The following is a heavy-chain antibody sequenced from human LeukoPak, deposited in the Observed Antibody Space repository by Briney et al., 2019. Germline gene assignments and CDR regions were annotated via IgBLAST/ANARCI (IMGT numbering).Heavy chain of an antibody. D-gene: IGHD4-17*01. CDR1: GFTFSSYE. V-gene: IGHV3-48*03. CDR2: ISSSGSTI. J-gene: IGHJ4*02. Sequence: GGSLRLSCAASGFTFSSYEMNWVRQAPGKWLEWVSYISSSGSTIYYADSVKGRFTISRDNAKNSLYLQMNSLRAEDTAVYYCARDPYGDYSFDYWGQGTLVTVSS. CDR3: ARDPYGDYSFDY.